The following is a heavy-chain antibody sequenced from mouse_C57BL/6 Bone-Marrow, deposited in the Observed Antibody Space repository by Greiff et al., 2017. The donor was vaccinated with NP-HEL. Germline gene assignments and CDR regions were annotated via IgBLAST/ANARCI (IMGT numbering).Heavy chain of an antibody. Sequence: EVKLVESGGGLVQPGGSLKLSCAASGFTFSDYEMAWVRQAPRKGPEWVAFISNLAYSIYYADTVTGRFTISRENAKNTLYLEMSSLRSEDTAMYYCARQGITTVVATGAMDYWGQGTSVTVSS. D-gene: IGHD1-1*01. CDR1: GFTFSDYE. CDR2: ISNLAYSI. J-gene: IGHJ4*01. V-gene: IGHV5-15*01. CDR3: ARQGITTVVATGAMDY.